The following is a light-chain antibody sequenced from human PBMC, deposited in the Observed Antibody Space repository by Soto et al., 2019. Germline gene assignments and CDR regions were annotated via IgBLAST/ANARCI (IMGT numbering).Light chain of an antibody. CDR2: AAS. CDR1: QSISSY. Sequence: DIQMTQSPSSLSASVGDRVTITCRASQSISSYLNWYQQKPGKAPKLLIYAASSLQSGVPSRFSGRGSGTDFTLTISSLQPDDLATYYCQQSYSTTWTFGQGTKVEIK. CDR3: QQSYSTTWT. J-gene: IGKJ1*01. V-gene: IGKV1-39*01.